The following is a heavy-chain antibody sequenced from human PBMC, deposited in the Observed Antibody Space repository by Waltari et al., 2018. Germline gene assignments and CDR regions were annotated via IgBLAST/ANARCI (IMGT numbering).Heavy chain of an antibody. CDR1: GFTFSSYG. D-gene: IGHD3-22*01. Sequence: QVQLVESGGGVVQPGGSLRLSCAASGFTFSSYGMHWVRQAPGKALDWVAFIRYDGSNKYYADSVKGRFTISRDNSKNTLYLQMNSLRAEDTAVYYCAKEHYYDSSGLDYWGQGTLVTVSS. CDR2: IRYDGSNK. V-gene: IGHV3-30*02. CDR3: AKEHYYDSSGLDY. J-gene: IGHJ4*02.